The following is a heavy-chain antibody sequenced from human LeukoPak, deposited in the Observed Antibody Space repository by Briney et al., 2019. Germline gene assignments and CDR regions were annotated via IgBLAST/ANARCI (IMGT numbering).Heavy chain of an antibody. V-gene: IGHV4-39*01. CDR2: IYYSGST. CDR1: GGSISSSSYY. CDR3: ARVPRGTIFGVVKNYYYYYMDV. J-gene: IGHJ6*03. D-gene: IGHD3-3*01. Sequence: PSETLSLTCTVSGGSISSSSYYWGWIRQPPGKGLEWIGSIYYSGSTYYNPSLKSRVTISVDTSKNQFSLKLSSVTAEDTAVYYCARVPRGTIFGVVKNYYYYYMDVWGKGTTVTVSS.